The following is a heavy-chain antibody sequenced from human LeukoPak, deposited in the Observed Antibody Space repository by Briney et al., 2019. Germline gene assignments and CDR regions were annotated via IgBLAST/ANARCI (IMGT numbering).Heavy chain of an antibody. CDR2: IYSGGGT. D-gene: IGHD6-13*01. Sequence: GGSLRLSCAASGFTFSSYWMHWVRQAPGKGLEWVSVIYSGGGTYHADSVKGRFTISRDNSKNTLYLQMNSLRAEDTAVYYCARDKNPGIAADWGQGTLVTVSS. V-gene: IGHV3-53*01. CDR1: GFTFSSYW. CDR3: ARDKNPGIAAD. J-gene: IGHJ4*02.